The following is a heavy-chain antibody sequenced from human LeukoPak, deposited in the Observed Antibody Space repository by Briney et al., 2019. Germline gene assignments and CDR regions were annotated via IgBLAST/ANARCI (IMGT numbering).Heavy chain of an antibody. CDR1: TFTFSSYN. V-gene: IGHV3-21*01. D-gene: IGHD7-27*01. Sequence: GGSLRLSCAASTFTFSSYNMNWVRQAPGKGLEWVSSMSSTSIYIYYTDSVKGRFTISRDNAKNSLYLQMNSLRAEDTAVYYCARLNWGSRPFSYYYYYYMDVWGKGTTVTVSS. CDR3: ARLNWGSRPFSYYYYYYMDV. CDR2: MSSTSIYI. J-gene: IGHJ6*03.